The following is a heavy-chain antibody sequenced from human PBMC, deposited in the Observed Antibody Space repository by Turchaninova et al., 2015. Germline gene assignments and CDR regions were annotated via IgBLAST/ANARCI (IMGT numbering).Heavy chain of an antibody. Sequence: QVQLQQWGAGLLKPSETLSLTCAVYGGSFSGYYWSWIRQPPGKGLGWIGESSHGGSTNYNPSLKSRVSISVDTSKTQFSLKLSSVTAADTAVYYCARREVGATFYYYYYLDVWGKGTTVTVSS. CDR2: SSHGGST. CDR3: ARREVGATFYYYYYLDV. D-gene: IGHD1-26*01. CDR1: GGSFSGYY. J-gene: IGHJ6*03. V-gene: IGHV4-34*01.